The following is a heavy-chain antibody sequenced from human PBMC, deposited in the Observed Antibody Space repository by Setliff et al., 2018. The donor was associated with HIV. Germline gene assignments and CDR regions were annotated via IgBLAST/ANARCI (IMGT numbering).Heavy chain of an antibody. V-gene: IGHV4-61*09. J-gene: IGHJ3*02. CDR3: ARAGAATRKAFDI. D-gene: IGHD2-15*01. Sequence: PSETLSLTCTVPGGSISSGSYYWSWIRQPAGKGLEWIGHIYTSGSTNYNPSLKSRVTISVDTSKNQFSLKLSSVTAADTAVYYCARAGAATRKAFDIWGQGTMVTVSS. CDR2: IYTSGST. CDR1: GGSISSGSYY.